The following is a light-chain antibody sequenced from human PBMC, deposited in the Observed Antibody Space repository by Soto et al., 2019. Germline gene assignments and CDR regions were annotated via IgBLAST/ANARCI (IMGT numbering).Light chain of an antibody. Sequence: QSVLTQSPSASASLGASVKLTCTLSSGHRSYAIAWHQQQPEKGPRYLMKLNSDGSHSKGDGIPDRFSGSSSGAERYLTISSLQSEDEADYYCQTWGTGTHVVFGGGTKLTVL. CDR3: QTWGTGTHVV. J-gene: IGLJ2*01. CDR2: LNSDGSH. CDR1: SGHRSYA. V-gene: IGLV4-69*01.